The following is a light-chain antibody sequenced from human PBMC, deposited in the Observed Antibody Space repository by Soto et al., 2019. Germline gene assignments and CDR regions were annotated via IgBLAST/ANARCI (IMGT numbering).Light chain of an antibody. Sequence: EIVLTQSPGTLSLSPGERATLSCRASQSVSSSYLAWYQQKPGQAPRLLIYGASSRATGIPDRFSGSGSGTDFTLTISRVEPEDFAVYYCQQYGSSPETCGQGTKLEIK. V-gene: IGKV3-20*01. CDR1: QSVSSSY. CDR3: QQYGSSPET. CDR2: GAS. J-gene: IGKJ2*01.